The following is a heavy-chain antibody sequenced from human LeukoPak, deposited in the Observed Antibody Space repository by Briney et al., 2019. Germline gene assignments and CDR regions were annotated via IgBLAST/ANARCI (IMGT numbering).Heavy chain of an antibody. CDR2: ISGSGTNT. CDR1: GFTFSSYA. V-gene: IGHV3-23*01. D-gene: IGHD4-17*01. J-gene: IGHJ4*02. CDR3: AKDPNPMTTVTTSFDY. Sequence: PGGSLRLSCTASGFTFSSYAMSWVGQAPGKGLEWVSAISGSGTNTYYADSEKGRFTISRDNSKNTLYLQMNSLRAEDTAVYYCAKDPNPMTTVTTSFDYWGQGTLVTVSS.